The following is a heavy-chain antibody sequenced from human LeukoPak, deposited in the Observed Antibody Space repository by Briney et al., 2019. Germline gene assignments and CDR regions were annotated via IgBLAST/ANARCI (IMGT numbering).Heavy chain of an antibody. Sequence: PSETLSLTCAVYGGSFSDYFWSWIRQPPGKGLEWIGETDHSGSTNYNPSLKSRVTISVDTSKSQFSLQLSSVTAADTAVYYCARGPVRGRGYGYYSYYMDVWGKGTTVTVSS. J-gene: IGHJ6*03. CDR1: GGSFSDYF. CDR2: TDHSGST. CDR3: ARGPVRGRGYGYYSYYMDV. V-gene: IGHV4-34*01. D-gene: IGHD5-12*01.